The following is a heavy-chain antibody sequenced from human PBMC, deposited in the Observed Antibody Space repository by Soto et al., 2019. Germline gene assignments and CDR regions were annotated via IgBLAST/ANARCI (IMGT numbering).Heavy chain of an antibody. CDR3: ARGYDSSGYFVPYYFDI. Sequence: QVQLQESGPGLVKPSQTLSLRCTVSGGSISSINYYWSWIRQDPGKGLEWIGYIDYSGSTSYKPSLKRRITISIDTSKNDFSLKLRSVTAADTAVYYCARGYDSSGYFVPYYFDIWGQGTLVTVSS. CDR1: GGSISSINYY. CDR2: IDYSGST. V-gene: IGHV4-31*03. J-gene: IGHJ4*02. D-gene: IGHD3-22*01.